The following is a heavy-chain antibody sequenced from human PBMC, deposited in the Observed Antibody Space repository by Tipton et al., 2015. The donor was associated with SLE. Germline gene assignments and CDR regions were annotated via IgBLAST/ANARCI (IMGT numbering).Heavy chain of an antibody. V-gene: IGHV4-4*07. J-gene: IGHJ5*02. D-gene: IGHD2-15*01. CDR3: ARHHCSGGSCYINWFDP. Sequence: TLSLTCTVSDGSISDYYWTWIRQPAGEGLEWIGRIYASGSTNYNPSLRSRAAMSVDTSKSHFSLKLTSVTAADTAVYYCARHHCSGGSCYINWFDPWGQGTLVTVSS. CDR2: IYASGST. CDR1: DGSISDYY.